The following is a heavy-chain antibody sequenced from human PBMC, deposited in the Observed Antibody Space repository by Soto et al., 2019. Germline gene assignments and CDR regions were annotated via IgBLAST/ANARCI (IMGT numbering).Heavy chain of an antibody. V-gene: IGHV4-59*08. CDR2: VHHSWGS. Sequence: QVQLQESGPGLVKPSETLSLSCTVSGGSISSYYWRWFGQSPGKRMEWIGYVHHSWGSSYNPSLQSRVAISLDTSKRQFSPKVTAVTATDKAVYYCARQGFGPLHGLVDVWGQGTTVTVSS. J-gene: IGHJ6*02. CDR3: ARQGFGPLHGLVDV. CDR1: GGSISSYY. D-gene: IGHD3-10*01.